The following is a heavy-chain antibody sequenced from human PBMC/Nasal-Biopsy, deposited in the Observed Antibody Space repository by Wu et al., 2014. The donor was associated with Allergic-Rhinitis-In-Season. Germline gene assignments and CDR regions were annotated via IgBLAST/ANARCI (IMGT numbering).Heavy chain of an antibody. CDR3: ARGAPGTDYYYYYYMDV. CDR1: GGSISSYY. V-gene: IGHV4-4*07. D-gene: IGHD4/OR15-4a*01. Sequence: TLSLTCTVSGGSISSYYWTWIRQPAGKGLEWIGRISTSGSTNYNPSLKSRVTMSVDTSKNQFSLKLNSVTAADTAVYYCARGAPGTDYYYYYYMDVWGKGTTGHRLL. CDR2: ISTSGST. J-gene: IGHJ6*03.